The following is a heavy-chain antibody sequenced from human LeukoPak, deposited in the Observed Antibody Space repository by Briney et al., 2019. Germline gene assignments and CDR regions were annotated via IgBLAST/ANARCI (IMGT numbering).Heavy chain of an antibody. CDR3: GKDRENDILTGYFDY. Sequence: GGSLRLSCAASGFTFSSYAMTWVRQAPGKGLEWVSAITVSGGSTYYADSVKGRFTISRDNSKNTLYLQMNSLRAEDTAVYYCGKDRENDILTGYFDYWGQGTLVTVSS. D-gene: IGHD3-9*01. CDR2: ITVSGGST. CDR1: GFTFSSYA. V-gene: IGHV3-23*01. J-gene: IGHJ4*02.